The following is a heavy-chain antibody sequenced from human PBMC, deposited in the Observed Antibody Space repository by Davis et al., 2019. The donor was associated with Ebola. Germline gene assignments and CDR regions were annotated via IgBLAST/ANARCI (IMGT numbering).Heavy chain of an antibody. Sequence: GGSLRLSCEVSGFTFSSYWMSWVRQAPGKGLEWVANIRQDGSEKQHVDSVKGRFTISRDNAKNSLYLQMNSLRVEDTGVYYCARFSRGELENYWGQGTLVTVSS. CDR1: GFTFSSYW. D-gene: IGHD3-10*01. J-gene: IGHJ4*02. CDR2: IRQDGSEK. CDR3: ARFSRGELENY. V-gene: IGHV3-7*01.